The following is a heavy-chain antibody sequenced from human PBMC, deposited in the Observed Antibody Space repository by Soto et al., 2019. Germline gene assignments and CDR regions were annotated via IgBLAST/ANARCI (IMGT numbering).Heavy chain of an antibody. CDR1: GFTFSSYA. V-gene: IGHV3-23*01. CDR2: ISGSGGST. Sequence: EVQLLESGGGLVQPGGSLRLSCAASGFTFSSYAMSWVRQAPGKGLEWVSAISGSGGSTYYADSVKGRFTISRDNSKNTLYLQMNSLSAEDTAVYYCAKVMGYYGSGSKGYFDYWGQGTLVTVSS. J-gene: IGHJ4*02. D-gene: IGHD3-10*01. CDR3: AKVMGYYGSGSKGYFDY.